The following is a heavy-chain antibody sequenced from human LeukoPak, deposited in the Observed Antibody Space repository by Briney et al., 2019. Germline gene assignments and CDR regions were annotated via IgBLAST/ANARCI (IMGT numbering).Heavy chain of an antibody. CDR3: ARDYLDMIVVLGY. Sequence: ASVKVSCKASGYTFAGYYMHWVRQAPGQGLEWMGWINPNSGGTNYAQKFQGRVTMTRDTSISTAYMKLSRLRSDDTAVYYCARDYLDMIVVLGYWGQGTLVTVSS. D-gene: IGHD3-22*01. V-gene: IGHV1-2*02. CDR2: INPNSGGT. CDR1: GYTFAGYY. J-gene: IGHJ4*02.